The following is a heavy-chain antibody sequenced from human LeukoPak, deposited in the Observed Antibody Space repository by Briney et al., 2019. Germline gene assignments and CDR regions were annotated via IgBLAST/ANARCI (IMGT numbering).Heavy chain of an antibody. CDR3: ARDRGYCSGGSCQGPRCNWFDP. Sequence: SETLSLTCTVSGGSISSYYWSWIRQPPGKGLEWLGYIYYSGSTNYNPSLKSRVTISVDTSKNQFSLKLSSVTAADTAVYYCARDRGYCSGGSCQGPRCNWFDPWGQGTLVTVSS. J-gene: IGHJ5*02. CDR2: IYYSGST. CDR1: GGSISSYY. V-gene: IGHV4-59*01. D-gene: IGHD2-15*01.